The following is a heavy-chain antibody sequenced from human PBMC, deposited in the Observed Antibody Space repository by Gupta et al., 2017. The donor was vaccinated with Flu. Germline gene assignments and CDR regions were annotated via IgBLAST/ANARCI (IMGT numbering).Heavy chain of an antibody. CDR2: ISWNNNSI. CDR1: GFTFDDYA. D-gene: IGHD6-19*01. J-gene: IGHJ4*02. CDR3: AKDSSGWFKSFDY. V-gene: IGHV3-9*01. Sequence: EVQLVESGGGLIQPGRSLRLSCAASGFTFDDYAMHWVRQTPGKGLEWVSGISWNNNSIAYADSVKGRFTISRDNAKNSLYLQMNSLRAEDTALYYCAKDSSGWFKSFDYWGQGTLVTVSA.